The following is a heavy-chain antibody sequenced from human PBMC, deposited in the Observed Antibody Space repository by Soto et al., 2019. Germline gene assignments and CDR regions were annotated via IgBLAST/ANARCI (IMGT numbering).Heavy chain of an antibody. Sequence: GASVKVSCKASGGTFSSYTISWVRQAPGQGLEWMGRIIPILGIANYAQKFQGRVTITADKSTSTAYMELSSLRSEDTAVYYCARDHAVRGVPIGAFDIWGQGTMVTVSS. V-gene: IGHV1-69*04. D-gene: IGHD3-10*01. J-gene: IGHJ3*02. CDR1: GGTFSSYT. CDR2: IIPILGIA. CDR3: ARDHAVRGVPIGAFDI.